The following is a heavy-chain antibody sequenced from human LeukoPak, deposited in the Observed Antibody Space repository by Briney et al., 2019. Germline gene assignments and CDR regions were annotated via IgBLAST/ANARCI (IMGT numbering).Heavy chain of an antibody. D-gene: IGHD3-10*01. CDR3: ARSIGGGFGELGVDY. CDR1: GGSFIGSY. CDR2: INHSGST. J-gene: IGHJ4*02. Sequence: PSETLSLTCAVYGGSFIGSYLNWFRQPPGKGLEWIGEINHSGSTNYNPSLKSRVTISVDTSKNQFSLKLSSVTAADTAVYYCARSIGGGFGELGVDYWGQGTLVTVSS. V-gene: IGHV4-34*01.